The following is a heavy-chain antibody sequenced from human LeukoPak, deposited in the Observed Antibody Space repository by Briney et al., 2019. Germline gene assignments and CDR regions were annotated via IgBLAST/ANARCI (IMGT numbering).Heavy chain of an antibody. V-gene: IGHV1-46*01. CDR2: INPSGGST. J-gene: IGHJ4*02. D-gene: IGHD3-22*01. CDR3: ARKASSGYHADY. Sequence: ASVKVSCTASGYTFTSYNMHWVRQAPGQGLEWMGIINPSGGSTTYAQKLQGRVTMTRDTSTSTVYMELSSLRSEDTAVFYCARKASSGYHADYWGQGTLVTVSS. CDR1: GYTFTSYN.